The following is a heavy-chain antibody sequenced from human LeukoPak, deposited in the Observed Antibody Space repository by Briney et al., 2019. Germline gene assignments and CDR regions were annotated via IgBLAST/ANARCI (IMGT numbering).Heavy chain of an antibody. J-gene: IGHJ4*02. CDR2: ISSSSSYI. CDR3: ARDRGATATQLFDY. V-gene: IGHV3-21*01. Sequence: GGSLRLSCAASGFTFSSYSMNWVRQAPGKGLEWVSSISSSSSYIYYADSVKGRFTISRDNAKNSLYLQMNSLRAEDTAVYYCARDRGATATQLFDYWGQGTLVTVSS. CDR1: GFTFSSYS. D-gene: IGHD1-26*01.